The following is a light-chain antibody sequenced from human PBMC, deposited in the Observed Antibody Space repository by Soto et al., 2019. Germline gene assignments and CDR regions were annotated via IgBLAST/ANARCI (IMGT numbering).Light chain of an antibody. V-gene: IGKV1-27*01. CDR2: AAS. J-gene: IGKJ1*01. CDR3: QKYNSAPWT. Sequence: DIQMTQSPSSLSASMGDRVTITCRASQAIGNFLAWYQQRPGKVPKLLIYAASTLQSGVPSRFSGSGSGTHFSLTINSLQPEDVAPYYCQKYNSAPWTFGQGTKVDI. CDR1: QAIGNF.